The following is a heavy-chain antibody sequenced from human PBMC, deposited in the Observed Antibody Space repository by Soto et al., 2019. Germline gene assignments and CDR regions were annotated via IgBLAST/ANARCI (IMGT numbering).Heavy chain of an antibody. Sequence: PSETLSLTCTVSGGSISSGGYYWSWIRQHPGKGLEWIGYIYYSGSTYYNPSLKSRVTISVDTSKNQFSLKLSSVTAADTAVYYCARSNGEFGNYYYYGMDVWGQGTTVTVSS. CDR2: IYYSGST. CDR1: GGSISSGGYY. D-gene: IGHD3-10*01. V-gene: IGHV4-31*03. CDR3: ARSNGEFGNYYYYGMDV. J-gene: IGHJ6*02.